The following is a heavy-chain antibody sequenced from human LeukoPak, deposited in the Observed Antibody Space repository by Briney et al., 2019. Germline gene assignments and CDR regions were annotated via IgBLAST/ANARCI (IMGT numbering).Heavy chain of an antibody. V-gene: IGHV3-21*01. Sequence: GGSLRLSCAASGFTFSSYSMNWVRQAPGKGLEWVSSISSSSSYIYCADSVKGRFTISRDNAKNSLYLQMNSLRAEDTAVYYCARGEYYGSGSYYNYYYYMDVWGKGTTVTVSS. CDR2: ISSSSSYI. D-gene: IGHD3-10*01. CDR3: ARGEYYGSGSYYNYYYYMDV. CDR1: GFTFSSYS. J-gene: IGHJ6*03.